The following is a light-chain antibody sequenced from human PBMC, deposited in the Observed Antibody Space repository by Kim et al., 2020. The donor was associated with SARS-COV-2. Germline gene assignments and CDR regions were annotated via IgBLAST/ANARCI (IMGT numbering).Light chain of an antibody. CDR2: GAS. J-gene: IGKJ2*01. Sequence: EIVLTQSPATLSLSPGERATLSCRASQSVSRNYLVWYQQRPGQAPRLLIYGASSRATGIQDRFSGSGSGTDFTLTISRLETEDFAVYYCQQYDSSRPYTFGQGTKLE. CDR3: QQYDSSRPYT. V-gene: IGKV3-20*01. CDR1: QSVSRNY.